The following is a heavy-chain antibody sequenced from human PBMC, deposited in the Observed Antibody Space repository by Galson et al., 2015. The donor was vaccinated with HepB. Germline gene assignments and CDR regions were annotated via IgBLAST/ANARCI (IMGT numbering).Heavy chain of an antibody. Sequence: SVKVSCKASGYTFTSYGISWVRQAPGQGLEWMGWISAYNGNTNYAQKLQGRVTMTTDTSTSTAYMELRSLRSDDTAVYYCARDSEFRWWGYGDYVGGANFDYWGQGTLVTVSS. D-gene: IGHD4-17*01. CDR2: ISAYNGNT. CDR1: GYTFTSYG. J-gene: IGHJ4*02. V-gene: IGHV1-18*04. CDR3: ARDSEFRWWGYGDYVGGANFDY.